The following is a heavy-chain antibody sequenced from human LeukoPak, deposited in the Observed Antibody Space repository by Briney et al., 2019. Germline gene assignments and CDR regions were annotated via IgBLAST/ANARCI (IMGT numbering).Heavy chain of an antibody. CDR3: ARPSYSSSWHPFDY. CDR2: INPNSGGT. CDR1: GYTFTDYY. J-gene: IGHJ4*02. Sequence: GASVKVSCKASGYTFTDYYMHWVRQAPGQGLEWMGWINPNSGGTNYAQKFQGRVTMTRDTSISTAYMELRSLRSDDTAVYYCARPSYSSSWHPFDYWGQGTLVTVSS. V-gene: IGHV1-2*02. D-gene: IGHD6-13*01.